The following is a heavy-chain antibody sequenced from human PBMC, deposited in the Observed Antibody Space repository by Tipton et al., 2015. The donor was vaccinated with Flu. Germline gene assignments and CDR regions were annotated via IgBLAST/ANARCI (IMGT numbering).Heavy chain of an antibody. J-gene: IGHJ4*02. CDR2: IYTTGST. CDR1: GDSLSGYY. D-gene: IGHD3-10*01. CDR3: ARIYYYGSGDYYLDS. V-gene: IGHV4-4*07. Sequence: LRLSCTVSGDSLSGYYWSWIRQPAGKGLEWIGRIYTTGSTNYNPSLKSRATISADTSKNKFSLELRSVTAADTAVYYCARIYYYGSGDYYLDSWGQGTLATVSS.